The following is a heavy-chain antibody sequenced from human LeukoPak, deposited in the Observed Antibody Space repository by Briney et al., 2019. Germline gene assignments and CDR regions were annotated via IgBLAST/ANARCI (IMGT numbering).Heavy chain of an antibody. J-gene: IGHJ6*03. Sequence: GGSLRLSCAASGVTFSSYAMHWVRQAPGKGLEWVAVISYDGSNKYYADSVKGRFTISRDNSKNTLYLQMNSLRAEDTAVYYCARDGRWYYDFWSGYPTYYYYYYMDVWGKGTTVTVSS. CDR2: ISYDGSNK. CDR3: ARDGRWYYDFWSGYPTYYYYYYMDV. V-gene: IGHV3-30*01. CDR1: GVTFSSYA. D-gene: IGHD3-3*01.